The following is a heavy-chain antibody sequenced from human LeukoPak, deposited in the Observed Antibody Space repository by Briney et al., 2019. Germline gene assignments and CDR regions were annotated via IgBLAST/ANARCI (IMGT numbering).Heavy chain of an antibody. Sequence: GGSLRLSCAASGFTFSSYGMHWVRQAPGKGMEWVAFIRYDGSNKYYADSVKGRFTISRDNSKNTLYLQMNSLRAEDTAVYYCAKERDTAMVTIDYWGKGTLVTVSS. CDR3: AKERDTAMVTIDY. CDR1: GFTFSSYG. CDR2: IRYDGSNK. V-gene: IGHV3-30*02. D-gene: IGHD5-18*01. J-gene: IGHJ4*02.